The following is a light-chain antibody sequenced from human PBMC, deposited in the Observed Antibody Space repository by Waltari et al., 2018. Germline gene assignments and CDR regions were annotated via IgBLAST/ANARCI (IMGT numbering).Light chain of an antibody. CDR2: KDT. CDR3: LSAYSGGSQGV. Sequence: SYELTQPPSVSVSPGQTAKIPCSGDALPKQYTYWYQQKPGQAPLLVIYKDTERPSGIPERFSGSSSGTTVTLTISGVQAEDEADYYCLSAYSGGSQGVFGEGTKLTVL. V-gene: IGLV3-25*03. J-gene: IGLJ2*01. CDR1: ALPKQY.